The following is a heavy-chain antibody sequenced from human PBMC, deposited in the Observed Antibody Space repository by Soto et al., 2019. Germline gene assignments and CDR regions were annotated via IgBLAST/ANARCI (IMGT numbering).Heavy chain of an antibody. V-gene: IGHV1-58*01. CDR3: AWHYYDTSGYHDS. J-gene: IGHJ5*01. CDR2: IVVGSGDT. D-gene: IGHD3-22*01. Sequence: LVKVSCNASGFTFTSSAVQWVRQARGQRLEWIGWIVVGSGDTAYSQKFQERVTITRDMSTSTAYMDLSRLRSEDTAVYYCAWHYYDTSGYHDSWGRGTQVTVSS. CDR1: GFTFTSSA.